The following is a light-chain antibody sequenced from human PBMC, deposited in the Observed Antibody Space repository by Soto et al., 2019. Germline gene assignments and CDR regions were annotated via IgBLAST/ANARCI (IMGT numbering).Light chain of an antibody. CDR1: QSVSTC. Sequence: DILMTQSPSTLSASPGERATITCRASQSVSTCLAWYQQKPGQAPRLLIYRASTIEGGVPARFSGSGSGTEFTLTISRLEPEDFATYYCQQYNSSSRTFGQGTKVDIK. V-gene: IGKV1-5*03. CDR2: RAS. J-gene: IGKJ1*01. CDR3: QQYNSSSRT.